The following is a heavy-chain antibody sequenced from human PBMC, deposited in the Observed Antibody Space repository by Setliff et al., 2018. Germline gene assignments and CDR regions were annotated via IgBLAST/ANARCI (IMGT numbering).Heavy chain of an antibody. J-gene: IGHJ4*02. CDR1: GYSISSGYY. Sequence: PSETLSLTCAVSGYSISSGYYWGWIRQPPGKGLEWIGSIYHSGSTYYNPSLKSRVTISVDTSKNQFSLKLSSVTAADTAVYYCARGETYYYDSSGYEGKYYFDYWGQGTLVTV. D-gene: IGHD3-22*01. V-gene: IGHV4-38-2*01. CDR3: ARGETYYYDSSGYEGKYYFDY. CDR2: IYHSGST.